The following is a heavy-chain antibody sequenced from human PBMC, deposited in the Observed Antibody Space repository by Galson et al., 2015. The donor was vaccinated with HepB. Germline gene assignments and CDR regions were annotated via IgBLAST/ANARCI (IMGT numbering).Heavy chain of an antibody. Sequence: SLRLSCAASGFTFSEHGIHWVRQAPGKGLEWLAVVSYDGISKYYADSVKGRFTISRNNSENMAFVQMSSLRGEDTAVYYCAKDRLMLASYYFYYGMDVWGQGTTVIVSS. CDR1: GFTFSEHG. CDR3: AKDRLMLASYYFYYGMDV. J-gene: IGHJ6*02. CDR2: VSYDGISK. D-gene: IGHD3-16*01. V-gene: IGHV3-30*18.